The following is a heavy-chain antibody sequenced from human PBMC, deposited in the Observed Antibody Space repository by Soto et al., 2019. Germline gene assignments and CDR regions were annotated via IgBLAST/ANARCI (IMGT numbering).Heavy chain of an antibody. V-gene: IGHV3-11*03. CDR2: ISSSSSYT. CDR1: GGSISSSN. D-gene: IGHD3-22*01. CDR3: ARTGVSGYDAFDI. Sequence: PSETLSLTCAVSGGSISSSNWWSWVRQAPGKGLEWVSYISSSSSYTNYADSVKGRFTISRDNAKNSLYLQMNSLRAEDTAVYYCARTGVSGYDAFDIWGQGTMVTVSS. J-gene: IGHJ3*02.